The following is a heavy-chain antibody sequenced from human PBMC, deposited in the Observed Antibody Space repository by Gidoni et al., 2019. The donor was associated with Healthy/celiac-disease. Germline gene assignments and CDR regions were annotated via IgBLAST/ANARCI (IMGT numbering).Heavy chain of an antibody. Sequence: EVQLVESGGGLVQPGGSLRLSCAASGFTVSSYSMNWVRQAPGKGLEWVSYISSSSSTIYYADSVKGRFTISRDNAKNSLYLQMNSLRDEDTAVYYCASNVDVVAATDYWGQGTLVTVSS. V-gene: IGHV3-48*02. J-gene: IGHJ4*02. CDR2: ISSSSSTI. CDR3: ASNVDVVAATDY. CDR1: GFTVSSYS. D-gene: IGHD2-15*01.